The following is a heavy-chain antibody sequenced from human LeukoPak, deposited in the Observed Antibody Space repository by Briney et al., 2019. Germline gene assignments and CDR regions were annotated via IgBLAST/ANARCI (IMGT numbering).Heavy chain of an antibody. D-gene: IGHD6-13*01. CDR1: GFTFSGSA. V-gene: IGHV3-73*01. Sequence: GESLRLSCAASGFTFSGSAMHWVRQASGKGLEWVGRIRSKANSYATAYAASVKGRFTISRDDSKNTAYLQMNGLKTEDTAVYYCTRSEGSDSSWYSSSWRDYWGQGTLVTVSS. CDR2: IRSKANSYAT. J-gene: IGHJ4*02. CDR3: TRSEGSDSSWYSSSWRDY.